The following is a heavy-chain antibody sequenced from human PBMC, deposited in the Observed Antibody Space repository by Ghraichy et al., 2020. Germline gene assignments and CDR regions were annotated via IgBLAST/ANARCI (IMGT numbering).Heavy chain of an antibody. CDR2: ILINGGT. J-gene: IGHJ3*02. CDR3: ANFDDAFDI. Sequence: SETLSLTRTVSGGSISSYYWSWIRQPAGKGLEWIGRILINGGTNYNPSLKSRVTISVDTSKNQISLKLNSVTAADTAVYYCANFDDAFDIWGPGTMVSVSS. CDR1: GGSISSYY. V-gene: IGHV4-4*07.